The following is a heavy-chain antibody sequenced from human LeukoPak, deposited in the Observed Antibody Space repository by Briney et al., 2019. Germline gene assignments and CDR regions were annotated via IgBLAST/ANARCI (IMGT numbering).Heavy chain of an antibody. Sequence: GGSLRLSCAASGFTFSSYGLSWVRQAPGKGLEWVSSISGSGGDTYYADSVKGRLTISRDNSKNTLFLQMKGLRAEDTAVYYCAKDDRSGGNAGRSEYWGQGTLVTVSS. CDR2: ISGSGGDT. V-gene: IGHV3-23*01. J-gene: IGHJ4*02. CDR3: AKDDRSGGNAGRSEY. CDR1: GFTFSSYG. D-gene: IGHD4-23*01.